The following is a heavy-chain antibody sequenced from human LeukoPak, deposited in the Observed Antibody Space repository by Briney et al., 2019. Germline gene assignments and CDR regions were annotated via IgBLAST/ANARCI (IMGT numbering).Heavy chain of an antibody. J-gene: IGHJ4*02. D-gene: IGHD3-3*01. CDR1: GFTFSSYG. Sequence: GGSLRLSCAASGFTFSSYGMHWVRQVPGQGLEWVSFTRYDGSNKHYADSVKGRFTISRDNSKNTLYLQMNSLRVEDTAVYYCARGSGYSHWGQGTLVTVSS. CDR3: ARGSGYSH. V-gene: IGHV3-30*02. CDR2: TRYDGSNK.